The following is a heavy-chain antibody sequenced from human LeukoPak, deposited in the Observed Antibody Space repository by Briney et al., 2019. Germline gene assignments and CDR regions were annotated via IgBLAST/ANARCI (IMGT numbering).Heavy chain of an antibody. V-gene: IGHV3-23*01. D-gene: IGHD3-10*01. CDR3: AKEPASGSCFDY. CDR1: GHTFNSYA. CDR2: ISGSGTST. Sequence: PGGSLRLSCTASGHTFNSYAMSWVRQAPGKGLEWVSGISGSGTSTYYADSVKGRFTISRDNSKNTLYLQMNSLRAEDTALYYCAKEPASGSCFDYWGQGTLVTVSS. J-gene: IGHJ4*02.